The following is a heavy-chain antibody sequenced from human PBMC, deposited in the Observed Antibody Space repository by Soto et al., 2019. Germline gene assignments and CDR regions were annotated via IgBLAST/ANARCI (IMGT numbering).Heavy chain of an antibody. D-gene: IGHD3-3*01. J-gene: IGHJ6*02. CDR3: ARIPPAYYDFWSGYYNYYYYGMDV. CDR1: GGTFSSYT. V-gene: IGHV1-69*02. Sequence: ASVKVSCKASGGTFSSYTISWVRQAPGQGLEWMGRIIPILGIANYAQKFQGRVTMTRNTSISTAYMELSSLRSEDTAVYYCARIPPAYYDFWSGYYNYYYYGMDVWGQGTTVTVSS. CDR2: IIPILGIA.